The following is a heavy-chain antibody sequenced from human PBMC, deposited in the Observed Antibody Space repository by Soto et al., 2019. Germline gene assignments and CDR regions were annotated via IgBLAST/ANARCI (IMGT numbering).Heavy chain of an antibody. CDR3: ARGGRVAARPQDQLWVDY. J-gene: IGHJ4*02. CDR1: GGTFNSYA. V-gene: IGHV1-69*06. CDR2: IIPIFGTA. Sequence: QVQLVQSGAEVKKPGSSVKVSCKASGGTFNSYAISWVRQAPGQGLEWMGGIIPIFGTANYAQKFQGRVTITADKSTSTAYMELSSLRSEDTAVYYCARGGRVAARPQDQLWVDYWGQGTLVTVSS. D-gene: IGHD6-6*01.